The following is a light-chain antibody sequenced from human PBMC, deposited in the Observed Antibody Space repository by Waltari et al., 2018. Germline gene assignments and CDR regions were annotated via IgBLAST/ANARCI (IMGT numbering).Light chain of an antibody. CDR2: GDN. Sequence: QSALTQPPSASGAPGQRVTISCTGSSSNIRADQGVPWFQQIPGTAPKVLISGDNIRPSGVPDRFSASKSGTSASLAITGVQPEDEAVYFCQSHDSSLRWVFGGGTKLTVL. CDR3: QSHDSSLRWV. CDR1: SSNIRADQG. V-gene: IGLV1-40*01. J-gene: IGLJ2*01.